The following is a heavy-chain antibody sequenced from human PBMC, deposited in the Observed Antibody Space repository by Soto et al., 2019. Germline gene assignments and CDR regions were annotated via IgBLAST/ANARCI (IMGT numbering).Heavy chain of an antibody. Sequence: QVQLVQSGAEVKKPGASVKVSCKASGYSFISYGLSWVRQAPGQGLEWMGWISTHSGNTNYAQKFQGRVTMTTDPSTRTAYMELRSLRSDATAVFYCAKMGASYHRIPYCFDSWGQGNLVTVSS. D-gene: IGHD1-26*01. CDR1: GYSFISYG. J-gene: IGHJ5*01. CDR2: ISTHSGNT. CDR3: AKMGASYHRIPYCFDS. V-gene: IGHV1-18*01.